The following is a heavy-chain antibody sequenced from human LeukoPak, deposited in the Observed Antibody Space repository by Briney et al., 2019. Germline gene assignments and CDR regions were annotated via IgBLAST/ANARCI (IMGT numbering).Heavy chain of an antibody. D-gene: IGHD3/OR15-3a*01. CDR1: GGSFSGYY. CDR3: ARVLRWTGYYKLNWFDP. Sequence: PSETLSLTCAVYGGSFSGYYWSWIRQPPGKGLEWIGEINHSGSTNYNPSLKSRVTISVDTSKNQFSLKLSSVTAADTAVYYCARVLRWTGYYKLNWFDPWGQGTLVTVSS. V-gene: IGHV4-34*01. CDR2: INHSGST. J-gene: IGHJ5*02.